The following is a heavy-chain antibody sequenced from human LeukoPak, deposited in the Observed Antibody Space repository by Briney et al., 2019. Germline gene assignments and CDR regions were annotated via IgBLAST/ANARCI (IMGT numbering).Heavy chain of an antibody. J-gene: IGHJ5*02. D-gene: IGHD1-7*01. CDR2: INPSGGST. Sequence: GASVKVSCKASGYTFTSYYMHWVRQAPGQGLEWMGIINPSGGSTSYAQKFQGRVTMTRDMSTSTVYMELSSLRSEDTAVYYCARDRGAYCPRITGTTGCLNWFDPWGQGTLVTVSS. V-gene: IGHV1-46*01. CDR3: ARDRGAYCPRITGTTGCLNWFDP. CDR1: GYTFTSYY.